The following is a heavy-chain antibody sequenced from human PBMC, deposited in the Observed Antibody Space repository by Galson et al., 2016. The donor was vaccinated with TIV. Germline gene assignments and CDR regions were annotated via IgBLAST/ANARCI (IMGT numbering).Heavy chain of an antibody. CDR3: ARHLTTAEYFGMDV. CDR1: EFTVSSHY. Sequence: SLRLSCAASEFTVSSHYMSWVRQAPGKGLEWVSFIYSGDSTKYADSGKGRFTISRDSSKNTVSLQMNSLRAEDTAVYYCARHLTTAEYFGMDVWGQGTTVTVSS. J-gene: IGHJ6*02. V-gene: IGHV3-53*01. CDR2: IYSGDST. D-gene: IGHD1-14*01.